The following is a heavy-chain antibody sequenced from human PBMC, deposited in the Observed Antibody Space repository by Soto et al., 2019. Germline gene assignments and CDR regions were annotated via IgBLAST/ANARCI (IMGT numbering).Heavy chain of an antibody. Sequence: ASVKVSCKVSGYTLTELSMHWVRQAPGKGLEWMGGFDPEDGETIYAQKFQGRVTMTEDTSTDTAYMELSSLRSEDTAVYYCAIWNLVPAAMLFGPGVVGFDYWGQGTLVTVSS. CDR2: FDPEDGET. CDR1: GYTLTELS. D-gene: IGHD2-2*01. CDR3: AIWNLVPAAMLFGPGVVGFDY. V-gene: IGHV1-24*01. J-gene: IGHJ4*02.